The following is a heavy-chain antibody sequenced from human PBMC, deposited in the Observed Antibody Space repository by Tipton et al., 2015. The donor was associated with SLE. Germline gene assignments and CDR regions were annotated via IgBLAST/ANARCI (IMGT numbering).Heavy chain of an antibody. D-gene: IGHD2-8*01. Sequence: TLSLTCTVSGGSVSSGSYYWAWIRQPPGKGPEWIGTIYYSGSTYYYPSLKSRITISVDTSKNQFSLEVRSATAADTAVYYCVRLRSKVLIDYWGQGTLVTVSS. J-gene: IGHJ4*02. CDR3: VRLRSKVLIDY. CDR2: IYYSGST. V-gene: IGHV4-39*07. CDR1: GGSVSSGSYY.